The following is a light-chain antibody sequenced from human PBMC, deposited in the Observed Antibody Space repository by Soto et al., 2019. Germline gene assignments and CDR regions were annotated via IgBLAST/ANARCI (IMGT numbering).Light chain of an antibody. V-gene: IGKV1D-13*01. J-gene: IGKJ5*01. CDR3: QQFSNYPHV. Sequence: AIQLTQSPSSLSASVGARVIITSRASQGIHTALAWYKQKPGNAPMILSYDASTVEAGVPSRFRGSGSGTDFTLTISSLQPEDFEIYYCQQFSNYPHVFGQGTRLEIK. CDR2: DAS. CDR1: QGIHTA.